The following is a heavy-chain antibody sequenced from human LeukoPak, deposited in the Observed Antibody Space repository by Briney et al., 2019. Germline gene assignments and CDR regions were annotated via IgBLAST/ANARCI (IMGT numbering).Heavy chain of an antibody. J-gene: IGHJ6*03. CDR2: ISSSSSYI. CDR1: GFTFSSYS. Sequence: AGGSLRLSCAAPGFTFSSYSMNWVRQAPGKGLEWVSSISSSSSYIYYADSVKGRFTISRDNAKNSLYLQMNSLRAEDTAVYYCASENDYSNYAYYYYMDVWGKGTTVTVSS. V-gene: IGHV3-21*01. D-gene: IGHD4-11*01. CDR3: ASENDYSNYAYYYYMDV.